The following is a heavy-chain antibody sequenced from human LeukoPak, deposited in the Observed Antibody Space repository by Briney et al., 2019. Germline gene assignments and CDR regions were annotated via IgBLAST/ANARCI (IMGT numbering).Heavy chain of an antibody. V-gene: IGHV4-39*01. CDR1: GDFISRSSYY. Sequence: PSETLSLTCTVSGDFISRSSYYWGWIRQPPGKGLEWIGSIYYSGSTYYNPSLKSRVTISVDTSKNQFSLILSSVTAADTAVYYCARLEIAVTGNTFDYWGQGTLVTVSS. CDR2: IYYSGST. J-gene: IGHJ4*02. D-gene: IGHD6-19*01. CDR3: ARLEIAVTGNTFDY.